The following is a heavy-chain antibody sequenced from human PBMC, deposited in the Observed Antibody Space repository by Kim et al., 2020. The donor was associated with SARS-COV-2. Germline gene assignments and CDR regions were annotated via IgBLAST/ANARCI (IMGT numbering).Heavy chain of an antibody. CDR2: IGHDGSDK. D-gene: IGHD3-22*01. V-gene: IGHV3-33*01. CDR1: EFSIISYG. J-gene: IGHJ6*02. CDR3: ARDHYDRSDFYAGMDV. Sequence: GGSLRLSCRGSEFSIISYGMHWVRQAPGKGLEWVAAIGHDGSDKYYIESVKGRFFISRDNSKNTLYLQMNSLSVEDTGLYFCARDHYDRSDFYAGMDVWGQGTKVIVAS.